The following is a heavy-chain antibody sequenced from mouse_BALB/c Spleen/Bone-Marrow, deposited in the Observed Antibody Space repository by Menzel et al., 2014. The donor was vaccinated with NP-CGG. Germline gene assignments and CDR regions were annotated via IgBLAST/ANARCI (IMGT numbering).Heavy chain of an antibody. V-gene: IGHV1-31*01. CDR1: GYSFTGYY. CDR3: ESRGEYFDV. CDR2: IYPYNGVS. J-gene: IGHJ1*01. Sequence: VQLQQPGPELVKPGASVKISCKASGYSFTGYYMHWVKQSHENSLDWIGYIYPYNGVSSYNQKFKGKATLTVDKSSSTAYMELRSLTSDDSAVYYCESRGEYFDVWGAGTTVTVSS.